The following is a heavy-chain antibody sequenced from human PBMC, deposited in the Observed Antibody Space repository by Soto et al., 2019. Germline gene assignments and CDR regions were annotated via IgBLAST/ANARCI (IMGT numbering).Heavy chain of an antibody. CDR1: GGSFSGYI. J-gene: IGHJ4*02. V-gene: IGHV4-34*01. Sequence: QVQLQQWGAGLLKPSETLSLTCAVSGGSFSGYIWSWIRQPPGKGLQWIGQINHSGSDNYNPSLQRRVPISVHTFNSQFSLELSALLAADTAVYYCARGLISGNYYPRGWYYFDYWGQGTLVTVSS. D-gene: IGHD1-26*01. CDR3: ARGLISGNYYPRGWYYFDY. CDR2: INHSGSD.